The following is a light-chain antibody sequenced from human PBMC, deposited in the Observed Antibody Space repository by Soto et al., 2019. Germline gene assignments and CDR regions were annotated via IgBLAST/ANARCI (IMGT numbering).Light chain of an antibody. CDR1: QSVSSNY. CDR2: GAS. V-gene: IGKV3-20*01. CDR3: QQYGNSLA. Sequence: EIVLTQSPGTLSLSPGQRATLSCRASQSVSSNYLAWYQQKPGQAPRLLIYGASSRATGIPDRFSGSVSGTDFTLTISRLEPEDFAVYYCQQYGNSLAFGQGTKLEIK. J-gene: IGKJ2*01.